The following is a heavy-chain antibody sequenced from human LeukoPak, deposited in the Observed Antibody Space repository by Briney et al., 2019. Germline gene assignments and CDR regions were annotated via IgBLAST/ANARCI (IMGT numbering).Heavy chain of an antibody. CDR2: IYYSGST. D-gene: IGHD5-12*01. J-gene: IGHJ4*02. V-gene: IGHV4-59*01. CDR3: ARVSSGYSGYERLDY. CDR1: GGSISSYY. Sequence: SETLSLTCTVSGGSISSYYWSWIRQPPGKGLEWIGYIYYSGSTNYNPSLESRVTISVDTSKNQFSLKLSSVTAADTAVYYCARVSSGYSGYERLDYWGQGTLVTVSS.